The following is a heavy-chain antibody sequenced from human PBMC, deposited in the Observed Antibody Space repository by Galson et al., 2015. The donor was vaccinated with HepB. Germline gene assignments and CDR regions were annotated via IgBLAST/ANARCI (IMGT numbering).Heavy chain of an antibody. Sequence: SLRLSCAASGFTFSRYGMHWVRQAPGKGLEWVAVIYYDGNNKYYVDSVMGRFTISRDNSKNTLYLQMNSLRAEDTAVYYCASAPSEPTAGMGFDYWGQRNLVTVSS. J-gene: IGHJ4*02. V-gene: IGHV3-33*01. D-gene: IGHD6-13*01. CDR2: IYYDGNNK. CDR1: GFTFSRYG. CDR3: ASAPSEPTAGMGFDY.